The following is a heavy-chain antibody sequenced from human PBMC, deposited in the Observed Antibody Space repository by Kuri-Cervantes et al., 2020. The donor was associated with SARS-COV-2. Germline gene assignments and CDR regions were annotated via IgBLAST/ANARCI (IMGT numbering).Heavy chain of an antibody. J-gene: IGHJ6*02. Sequence: GEALKISCAASGFTFSSYGMHWVRQAPGKGLEWVSYISSSGSTIYYADSVKGRFTISRDNAKNSLYLQMNSLRAEDTAVYYCAREYSSSWSGDVWGQGTTVTVSS. CDR3: AREYSSSWSGDV. D-gene: IGHD6-13*01. CDR2: ISSSGSTI. V-gene: IGHV3-48*04. CDR1: GFTFSSYG.